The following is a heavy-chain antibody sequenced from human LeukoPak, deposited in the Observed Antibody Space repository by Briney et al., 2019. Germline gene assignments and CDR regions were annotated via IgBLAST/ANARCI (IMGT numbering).Heavy chain of an antibody. V-gene: IGHV1-69*13. CDR1: GGTFSSYA. J-gene: IGHJ4*02. CDR2: IIPIFGTA. D-gene: IGHD5-18*01. CDR3: ARARGNTYGYFEY. Sequence: ASVKVSSKASGGTFSSYAISWVRQAPGQGLEWMGGIIPIFGTANYAQKFQGRVTITADESTSTAYMELSSLRSEDTAVYYCARARGNTYGYFEYWGQGTLVTVPS.